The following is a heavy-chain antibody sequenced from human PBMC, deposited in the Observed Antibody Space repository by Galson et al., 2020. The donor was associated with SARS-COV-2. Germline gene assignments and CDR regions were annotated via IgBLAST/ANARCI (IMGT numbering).Heavy chain of an antibody. CDR3: ARDDDSRGMGAFDI. Sequence: GGSLRLSCAASGFTISRHDMHWVRHTTGKGLEWVSAIGADGRTYYPDSVKGRCTISRDNAKNSLYLQMNSLTAGDTAVYYCARDDDSRGMGAFDIWGRGTMVTVSS. J-gene: IGHJ3*02. CDR1: GFTISRHD. V-gene: IGHV3-13*04. CDR2: IGADGRT. D-gene: IGHD3-22*01.